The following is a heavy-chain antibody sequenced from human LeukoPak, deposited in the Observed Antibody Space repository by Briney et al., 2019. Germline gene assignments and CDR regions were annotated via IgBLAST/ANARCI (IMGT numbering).Heavy chain of an antibody. CDR2: ISHSGST. V-gene: IGHV4-30-2*01. J-gene: IGHJ4*02. Sequence: SETLSLTCTVSGGSVSSGGIYWSWIRQPPGKGLEWIGYISHSGSTYYNPSLKSRVTISVDWSKNQFSLKLASLTAADTAVYYCARGLATKGIDYWGQGTLVTVSS. D-gene: IGHD5-12*01. CDR3: ARGLATKGIDY. CDR1: GGSVSSGGIY.